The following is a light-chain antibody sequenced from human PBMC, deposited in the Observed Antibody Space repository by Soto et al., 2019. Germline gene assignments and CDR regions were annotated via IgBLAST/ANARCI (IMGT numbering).Light chain of an antibody. CDR3: QHFTTWPLT. Sequence: EIVMTQSPATLSVSPGERATLSCRASHSVSSRLAWYQQKPGQAPRLLIYGASTRATGLPARFSGSGSGTEFTLTICSLQSEDFAVYYCQHFTTWPLTFGGGTKV. J-gene: IGKJ4*01. CDR2: GAS. V-gene: IGKV3-15*01. CDR1: HSVSSR.